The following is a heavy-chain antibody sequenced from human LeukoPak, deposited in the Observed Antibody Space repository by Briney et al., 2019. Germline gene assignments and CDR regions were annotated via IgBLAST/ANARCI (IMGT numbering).Heavy chain of an antibody. CDR1: GGTFSSYA. CDR2: IIPIFGTA. V-gene: IGHV1-69*01. J-gene: IGHJ6*02. CDR3: ARGYSYGDYYYYGMDV. Sequence: SVKVSCKASGGTFSSYAISWVRQAPGQGLEWMGGIIPIFGTANYAQKFQGRVTITADESTSTAYMELSSLRSEDTAVYYCARGYSYGDYYYYGMDVWGQGTTVTVSS. D-gene: IGHD5-18*01.